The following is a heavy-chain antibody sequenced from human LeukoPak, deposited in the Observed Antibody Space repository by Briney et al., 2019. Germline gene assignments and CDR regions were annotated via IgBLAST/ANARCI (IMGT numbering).Heavy chain of an antibody. Sequence: ASVNVSCKASGYTLTSYVINWVRQASGQRREWMGWMNPNRGKKGYEQKFEGRVTITRNTSISTAYMELSSLRSEDTTVYYCARGGAPYCSSTSCYARDAFDIWGKGTMVTVSS. V-gene: IGHV1-8*03. D-gene: IGHD2-2*01. J-gene: IGHJ3*02. CDR3: ARGGAPYCSSTSCYARDAFDI. CDR2: MNPNRGKK. CDR1: GYTLTSYV.